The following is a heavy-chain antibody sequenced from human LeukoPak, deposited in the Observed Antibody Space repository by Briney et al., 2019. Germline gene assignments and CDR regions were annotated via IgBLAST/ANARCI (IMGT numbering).Heavy chain of an antibody. CDR3: ARDSPELSY. CDR1: GGYY. Sequence: SETLSLTCAVYGGYYWSWIRQPPGKGLEWIGEINPSGITNYNPSLKSRVTISVDTSKNQFSLKLSSVTAADTAVYYCARDSPELSYWGQGTLVTVSS. J-gene: IGHJ4*02. D-gene: IGHD1-14*01. V-gene: IGHV4-34*01. CDR2: INPSGIT.